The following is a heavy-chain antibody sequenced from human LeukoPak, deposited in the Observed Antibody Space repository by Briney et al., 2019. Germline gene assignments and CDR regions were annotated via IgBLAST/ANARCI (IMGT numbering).Heavy chain of an antibody. V-gene: IGHV4-31*03. CDR3: AREDSGSSLGY. J-gene: IGHJ4*02. CDR1: GGSISSGGYY. Sequence: SETLSFTCTVSGGSISSGGYYWSWIRQHPGKGLEWIGYIYYSGGTYYNPSLKSRVTISVDTPKNQFSLKLSSVTAADTAVYYCAREDSGSSLGYWGQGTLVTVSS. D-gene: IGHD1-26*01. CDR2: IYYSGGT.